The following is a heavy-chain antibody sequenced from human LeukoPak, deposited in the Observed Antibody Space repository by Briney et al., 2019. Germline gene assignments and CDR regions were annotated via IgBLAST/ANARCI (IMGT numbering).Heavy chain of an antibody. J-gene: IGHJ3*02. CDR2: INWNGGST. D-gene: IGHD2-15*01. Sequence: AGGSLRLSCAASGFTFDDYAMYWVRQAPGKGLEWVSGINWNGGSTGYADSVKGRFTISRDNAKNSLYLQMNSLRAEDTALYYCARPDLLGLLGAFDIWGQGTMVTVSS. CDR3: ARPDLLGLLGAFDI. CDR1: GFTFDDYA. V-gene: IGHV3-20*04.